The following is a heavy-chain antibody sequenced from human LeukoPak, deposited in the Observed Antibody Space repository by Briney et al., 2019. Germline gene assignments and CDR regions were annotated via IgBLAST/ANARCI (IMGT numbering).Heavy chain of an antibody. CDR2: ISAYNGNT. V-gene: IGHV1-18*01. Sequence: ASVKVSCKASGYTFTSYGISWVRQAPGQGLEWVGWISAYNGNTNYAQKLQGRVTMTTDTSTSTAYMELRSLRSDDTAVYYCARFGFWSGYSHPYYYYGMDVWGQGTTVTVSS. CDR1: GYTFTSYG. D-gene: IGHD3-3*01. J-gene: IGHJ6*02. CDR3: ARFGFWSGYSHPYYYYGMDV.